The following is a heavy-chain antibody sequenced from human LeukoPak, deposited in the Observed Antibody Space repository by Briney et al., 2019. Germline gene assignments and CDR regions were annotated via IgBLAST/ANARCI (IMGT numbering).Heavy chain of an antibody. CDR3: ARDVLLWFGRGGWFDP. CDR2: IWYDGSNK. V-gene: IGHV3-33*01. Sequence: GGSLRLSCAASGFTFSSYGMHWVRQAPGKGLEWVAVIWYDGSNKYYADPVKGRFTISRDNSKNTLYLQMNSLRAEDTAVYYGARDVLLWFGRGGWFDPWGQGTLVTVSS. J-gene: IGHJ5*02. D-gene: IGHD3-10*01. CDR1: GFTFSSYG.